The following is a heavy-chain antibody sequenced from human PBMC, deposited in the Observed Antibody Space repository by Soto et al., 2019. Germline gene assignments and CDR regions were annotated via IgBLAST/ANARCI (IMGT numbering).Heavy chain of an antibody. CDR1: GGSISSGNYY. CDR2: TYYSGST. D-gene: IGHD3-10*01. CDR3: ARDVGRAYYGSGRPFDS. J-gene: IGHJ4*02. V-gene: IGHV4-30-4*01. Sequence: PSETLSLTCTVSGGSISSGNYYWTWIRQPPGKCLEWIGYTYYSGSTYYNPSLKSRVTISVDASKNQFSLKLNSVTAADTAVYFCARDVGRAYYGSGRPFDSWGQGTLVTVSS.